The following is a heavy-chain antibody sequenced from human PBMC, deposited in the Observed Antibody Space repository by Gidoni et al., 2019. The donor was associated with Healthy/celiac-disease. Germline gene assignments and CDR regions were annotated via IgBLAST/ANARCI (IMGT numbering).Heavy chain of an antibody. J-gene: IGHJ6*02. Sequence: EVQLVESGGGLVQPGGSLRLSCSASGFTFSSYAMHWVRQAPGKGLEYVSAISSNGGSTYYADSVKGRFTISRDNSKNTLYLQMSSLRAEDTAVYYCVKDGIVGASWGYGMDVWGQGTTVTVSS. D-gene: IGHD1-26*01. CDR2: ISSNGGST. V-gene: IGHV3-64D*06. CDR1: GFTFSSYA. CDR3: VKDGIVGASWGYGMDV.